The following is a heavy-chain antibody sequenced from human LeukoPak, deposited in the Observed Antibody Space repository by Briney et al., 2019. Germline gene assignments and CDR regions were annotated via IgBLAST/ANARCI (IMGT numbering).Heavy chain of an antibody. D-gene: IGHD3-10*01. CDR3: AKGGNYGSGSSKNPLFDY. CDR2: ISGSGGST. Sequence: GGSLRLSCAASGFTFSSYAMSWVRQAPGKGLEWVSAISGSGGSTYYADSVKGRFTISRDNSKNMLYLQMNSLRAEDTAVYYCAKGGNYGSGSSKNPLFDYWGQGTLVTVSS. CDR1: GFTFSSYA. V-gene: IGHV3-23*01. J-gene: IGHJ4*02.